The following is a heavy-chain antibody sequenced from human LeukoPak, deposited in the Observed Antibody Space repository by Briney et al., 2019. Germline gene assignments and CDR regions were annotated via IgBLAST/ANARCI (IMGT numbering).Heavy chain of an antibody. D-gene: IGHD2-8*02. CDR1: GSAFNDYG. CDR2: LSNDGRSA. J-gene: IGHJ4*02. V-gene: IGHV3-30*18. Sequence: PGRSLRLSCAASGSAFNDYGMLWVRQTPGRGLEWLTLLSNDGRSAYYADSVRGRFTISRDNSKNTVYLQIYSLRVEDTGVYYCAKQGSLSVTGADYWGQGTLVTVSS. CDR3: AKQGSLSVTGADY.